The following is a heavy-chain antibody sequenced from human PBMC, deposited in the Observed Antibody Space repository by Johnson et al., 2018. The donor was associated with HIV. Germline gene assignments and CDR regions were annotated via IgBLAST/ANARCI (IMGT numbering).Heavy chain of an antibody. V-gene: IGHV3-30*03. J-gene: IGHJ3*01. Sequence: QVQLVESGGGVVQPGRSLRLSCAASGFTFSSYGMHWVRQAPGKGLNWVAVISNDGSNKYYAQSVKGRFTISRDNSKNTLYLQMNSLRAEDTAVYYCARESLLPAMTAFDFWGQGTMVTVSS. CDR2: ISNDGSNK. D-gene: IGHD2-2*01. CDR3: ARESLLPAMTAFDF. CDR1: GFTFSSYG.